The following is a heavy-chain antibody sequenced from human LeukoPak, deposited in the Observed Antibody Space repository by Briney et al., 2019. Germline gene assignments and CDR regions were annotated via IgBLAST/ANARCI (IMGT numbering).Heavy chain of an antibody. J-gene: IGHJ5*02. D-gene: IGHD2-21*02. CDR3: AKDLEAAIVVVTAMLGPSNWFDP. Sequence: GGSLRLSCAAPGFTFNSYGMHWVRQAPGKGLEWVAVISYDGSNKYYADSVKGRFTISRDNSKNTLYLQMNSLRAEDTAVYYCAKDLEAAIVVVTAMLGPSNWFDPWGQGTLVTVSS. CDR1: GFTFNSYG. CDR2: ISYDGSNK. V-gene: IGHV3-30*18.